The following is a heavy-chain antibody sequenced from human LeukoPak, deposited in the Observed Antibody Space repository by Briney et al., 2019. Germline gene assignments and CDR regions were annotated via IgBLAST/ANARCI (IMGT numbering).Heavy chain of an antibody. Sequence: PGGSLRLSCAASGFTFSDYYMSWIRQAPGKGLDWVSYISSSGSTIYYADSVKGRFTISRDNAKNSLYLQMNSLRAEDTAVYYCARRMNYYYYGMDVWGQGTTVTVSS. V-gene: IGHV3-11*01. CDR3: ARRMNYYYYGMDV. CDR2: ISSSGSTI. CDR1: GFTFSDYY. J-gene: IGHJ6*02.